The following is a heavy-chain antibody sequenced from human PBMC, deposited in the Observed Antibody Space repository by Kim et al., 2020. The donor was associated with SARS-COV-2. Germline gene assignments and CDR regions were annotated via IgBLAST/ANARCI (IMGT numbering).Heavy chain of an antibody. V-gene: IGHV3-23*01. Sequence: GGSLRLSCAASGFTFSSYAMSWVRQAPGKGLEWVSAISGSGGSTYYADSVKGRFTISRDNSKNTLYLQMNSLRAEDTAVYYCEKWSVRPPGYFDYWGQGTLVTVSS. D-gene: IGHD1-1*01. J-gene: IGHJ4*02. CDR2: ISGSGGST. CDR1: GFTFSSYA. CDR3: EKWSVRPPGYFDY.